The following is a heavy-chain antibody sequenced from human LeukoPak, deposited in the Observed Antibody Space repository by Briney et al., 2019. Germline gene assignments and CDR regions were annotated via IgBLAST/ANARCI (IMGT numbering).Heavy chain of an antibody. CDR1: GYTFNSYG. V-gene: IGHV1-18*01. J-gene: IGHJ4*02. D-gene: IGHD5-18*01. CDR2: ISAYKGDT. CDR3: GRDPIGYSYGAQIYY. Sequence: EASVKVSCKASGYTFNSYGISGVRQAPGQGLEWMGRISAYKGDTDYAQMLQGRVTMTTDTSTSTAYMELRSLRSDDTDVYYCGRDPIGYSYGAQIYYWGQGTLVSVSS.